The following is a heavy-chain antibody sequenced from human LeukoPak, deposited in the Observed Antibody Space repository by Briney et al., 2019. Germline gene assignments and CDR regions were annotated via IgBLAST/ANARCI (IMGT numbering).Heavy chain of an antibody. D-gene: IGHD6-19*01. CDR3: ARAALAVAGFYYYYYMDV. CDR1: GYTFTGYY. Sequence: GASVKVSCKASGYTFTGYYMHRVRQAPGQGLEWMGWINPNSGGTNYAQKFQGRVTMTRDTSISTAYMELSRLRSDDTAVYYCARAALAVAGFYYYYYMDVWGKGTTVTVSS. V-gene: IGHV1-2*02. CDR2: INPNSGGT. J-gene: IGHJ6*03.